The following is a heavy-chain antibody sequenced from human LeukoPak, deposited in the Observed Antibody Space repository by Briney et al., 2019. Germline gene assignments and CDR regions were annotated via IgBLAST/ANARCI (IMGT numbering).Heavy chain of an antibody. Sequence: SETLSLTCTVSGGSISSYYWSWIRQPPGKGLEWIGYIYYSGSTNYNPSLKSRVTISVDTSKNQFSLKLSSVTAADTAVYYCARKQLVGGRYYYYYMDVWGKGTTVTVSS. V-gene: IGHV4-59*01. D-gene: IGHD6-6*01. CDR3: ARKQLVGGRYYYYYMDV. J-gene: IGHJ6*03. CDR2: IYYSGST. CDR1: GGSISSYY.